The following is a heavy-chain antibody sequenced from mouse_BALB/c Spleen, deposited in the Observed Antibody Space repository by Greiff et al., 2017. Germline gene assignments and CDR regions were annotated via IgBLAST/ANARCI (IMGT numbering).Heavy chain of an antibody. V-gene: IGHV1S81*02. CDR3: ARGEKGDDLDY. CDR2: INPSNGRT. D-gene: IGHD3-3*01. CDR1: GYTFTSYW. J-gene: IGHJ2*01. Sequence: QVQLQQPGAELVKPGASVKLSCKASGYTFTSYWMHWVKQRPGQGLEWIGEINPSNGRTNYNEKFKSKATLTVDKSSSTAYMQLSSLTSEDSAVYYCARGEKGDDLDYWGQGTTLTVSS.